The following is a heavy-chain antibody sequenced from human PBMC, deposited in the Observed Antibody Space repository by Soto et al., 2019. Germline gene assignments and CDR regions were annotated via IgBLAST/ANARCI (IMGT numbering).Heavy chain of an antibody. V-gene: IGHV3-13*01. J-gene: IGHJ4*02. CDR2: IGTAGDT. CDR1: GFTFSNYD. Sequence: EVQLVESGVGLVQPGGSLRLSCAASGFTFSNYDMHWVRQVTGKGLEWVSTIGTAGDTYYPGSVKGRFTISRENAKNSLYLQMNSLRAEDTAVYYCARGRLISLYYFDYWGQGTLVTVSS. D-gene: IGHD2-15*01. CDR3: ARGRLISLYYFDY.